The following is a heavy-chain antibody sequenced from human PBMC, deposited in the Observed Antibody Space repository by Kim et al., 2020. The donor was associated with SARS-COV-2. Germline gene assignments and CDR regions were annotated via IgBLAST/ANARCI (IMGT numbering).Heavy chain of an antibody. CDR2: IYHSGST. Sequence: SETLSLTCTVSGYSISSGYYWGWIRQPPGKGLEWIGSIYHSGSTYYNPSLKSRVTISVDTSKNQFSLKLSSVTAADTAVYYCARDPPLYSSSWQKGYYFDYWGQGTLVTVSS. J-gene: IGHJ4*02. CDR1: GYSISSGYY. V-gene: IGHV4-38-2*02. CDR3: ARDPPLYSSSWQKGYYFDY. D-gene: IGHD6-13*01.